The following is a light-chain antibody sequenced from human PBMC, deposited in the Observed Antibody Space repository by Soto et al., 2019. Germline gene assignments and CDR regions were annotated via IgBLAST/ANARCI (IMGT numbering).Light chain of an antibody. Sequence: EIVMTQSPATLSVSPGDRATLPCRASQSVSSNLAWYQQKPGQAPRLLIFGASTRATGIPARFSGSGSGTEFTLTISSLQSEDFAVYYCQQYNNWPPSITFGQGTRLEI. CDR3: QQYNNWPPSIT. V-gene: IGKV3-15*01. CDR2: GAS. J-gene: IGKJ5*01. CDR1: QSVSSN.